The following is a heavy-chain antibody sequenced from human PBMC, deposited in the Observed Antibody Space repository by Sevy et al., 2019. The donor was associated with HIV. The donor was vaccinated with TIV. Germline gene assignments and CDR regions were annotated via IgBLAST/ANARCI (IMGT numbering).Heavy chain of an antibody. CDR2: ISTRSSAI. CDR3: ATESSYGTPGRVYYYYKMDV. Sequence: GGSLRLSCAASGFTFSSFSMNWVRQAPGKGPEWISYISTRSSAIYYADSMKGRFTISRDNSKNSLYLQMNSLRADDTAVYYEATESSYGTPGRVYYYYKMDVWGQGTTVTVSS. J-gene: IGHJ6*02. D-gene: IGHD3-10*01. CDR1: GFTFSSFS. V-gene: IGHV3-48*01.